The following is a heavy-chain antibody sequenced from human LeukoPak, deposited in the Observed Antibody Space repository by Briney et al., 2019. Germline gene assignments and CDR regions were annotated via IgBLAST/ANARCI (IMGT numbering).Heavy chain of an antibody. CDR3: ARDEDAF. Sequence: PGRSLRLSCAASGFTFSSYGMHWVRQAPGKGLEWVAVIWYDGSNKYYADSVKGRFTISRDNVKNSLFLQLNSLRDEDTAVYYCARDEDAFGGQGTLVTVSS. CDR2: IWYDGSNK. V-gene: IGHV3-33*01. CDR1: GFTFSSYG. J-gene: IGHJ4*02.